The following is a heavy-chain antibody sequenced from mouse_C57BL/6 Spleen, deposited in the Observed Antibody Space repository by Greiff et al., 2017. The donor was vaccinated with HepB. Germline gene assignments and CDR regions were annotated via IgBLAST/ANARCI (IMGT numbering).Heavy chain of an antibody. Sequence: QVQLQQPGAELVKPGASVKLSCKASGYTFTSYWMQWVKQRPGQGLEWIGEIDPSDSYTNYNQKFKGKATLTVDTSSSTAYMQLSSLTSEDSAVYYWARDRNLDYWGQGTTLTVSS. J-gene: IGHJ2*01. CDR1: GYTFTSYW. CDR3: ARDRNLDY. D-gene: IGHD2-14*01. CDR2: IDPSDSYT. V-gene: IGHV1-50*01.